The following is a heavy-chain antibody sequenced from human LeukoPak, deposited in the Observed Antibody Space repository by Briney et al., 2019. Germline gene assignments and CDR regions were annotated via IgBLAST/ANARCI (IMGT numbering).Heavy chain of an antibody. Sequence: GGSLRLSCTTSKFNFNSYGMTWVRQAPGKGLEWVSSISGSGGSTQYAASAQGRFTISRDNSKNTLYLQMNSLRAEDTAVYYCARDPTQSSPFDYWGQGTLVTVSS. CDR2: ISGSGGST. CDR3: ARDPTQSSPFDY. V-gene: IGHV3-23*01. J-gene: IGHJ4*02. CDR1: KFNFNSYG. D-gene: IGHD2-2*01.